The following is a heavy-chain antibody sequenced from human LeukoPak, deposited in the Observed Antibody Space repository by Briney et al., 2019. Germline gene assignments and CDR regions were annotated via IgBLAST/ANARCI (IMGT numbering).Heavy chain of an antibody. J-gene: IGHJ3*02. D-gene: IGHD2-15*01. Sequence: GGSLRLSCAASGFTFSSYWMSWVRQAPGKGLEWVANIKQDGSEKYYVDSVKGRFTISRDNAQNSPYLQMNSLRAEDTAVYYCARVRGGYCSGGSCYSAFDIWGQGTMVTVSS. V-gene: IGHV3-7*04. CDR3: ARVRGGYCSGGSCYSAFDI. CDR1: GFTFSSYW. CDR2: IKQDGSEK.